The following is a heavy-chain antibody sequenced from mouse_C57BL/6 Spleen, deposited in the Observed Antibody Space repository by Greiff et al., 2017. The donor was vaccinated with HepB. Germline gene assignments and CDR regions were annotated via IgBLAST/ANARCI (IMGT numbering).Heavy chain of an antibody. CDR3: GYHYYGNWYFDV. Sequence: QVQLQQSGAELVKPGASVKISCKASGYAFSSYWMNWVKQRPGKGLEWIGQIYPGDGDTNYNGKFKGKATLTADKSSSTAYMQLSSLTSEDSAVYFCGYHYYGNWYFDVWGTGTTVTVSS. D-gene: IGHD1-2*01. V-gene: IGHV1-80*01. CDR1: GYAFSSYW. CDR2: IYPGDGDT. J-gene: IGHJ1*03.